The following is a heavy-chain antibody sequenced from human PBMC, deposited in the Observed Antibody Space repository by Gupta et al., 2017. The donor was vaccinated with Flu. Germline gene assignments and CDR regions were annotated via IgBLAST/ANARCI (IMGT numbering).Heavy chain of an antibody. V-gene: IGHV3-23*01. J-gene: IGHJ6*02. Sequence: SSYARGWVRQATGKGVEGVSSSSGIGDSNYDAEWVQGRIISYRDNNKITLSLQMNNLTAEDTALYASARDGGDPYNYGLHSWGHGTTVTVSS. CDR3: ARDGGDPYNYGLHS. CDR1: SSYA. CDR2: SSGIGDSN. D-gene: IGHD1-1*01.